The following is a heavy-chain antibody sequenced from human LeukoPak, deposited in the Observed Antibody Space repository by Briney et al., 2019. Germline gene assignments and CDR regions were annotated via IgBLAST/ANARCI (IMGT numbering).Heavy chain of an antibody. CDR2: IKSKTDGGTT. V-gene: IGHV3-15*01. D-gene: IGHD3-22*01. J-gene: IGHJ4*02. Sequence: GGSLRLSCAASGFTFSNAWMSWVRQAPGKGLEWVGRIKSKTDGGTTDYAAPVKGRFTISRDDSKNTLYLQMNSLKTEDTAVYYSTTVLHYYDSSGYDNYFDYWGQGTLVTVSS. CDR3: TTVLHYYDSSGYDNYFDY. CDR1: GFTFSNAW.